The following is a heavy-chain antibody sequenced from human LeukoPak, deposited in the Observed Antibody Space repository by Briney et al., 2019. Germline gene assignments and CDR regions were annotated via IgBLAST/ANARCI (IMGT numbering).Heavy chain of an antibody. CDR2: ITGSGGRT. D-gene: IGHD2-21*02. V-gene: IGHV3-23*01. CDR1: GFTFSSYA. CDR3: TTDNLKCGGDCYSGFDY. J-gene: IGHJ4*02. Sequence: GGSLRLSCAASGFTFSSYAMNWVRQAPGKGLEWVSAITGSGGRTYYADSVKGRFTISRDNSKNTLYLQMNSLKTEDTAVYYCTTDNLKCGGDCYSGFDYWGQGTLVTVSS.